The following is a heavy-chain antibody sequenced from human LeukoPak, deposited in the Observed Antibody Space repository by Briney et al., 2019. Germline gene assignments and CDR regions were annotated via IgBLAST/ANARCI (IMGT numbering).Heavy chain of an antibody. CDR1: GFTFSRYS. D-gene: IGHD6-6*01. CDR2: ISSGSSNI. CDR3: AKWSIAALSGADY. J-gene: IGHJ4*02. V-gene: IGHV3-21*04. Sequence: GGSLRLSCAVSGFTFSRYSMNWVRQAPGKGLQWVSSISSGSSNIYYADSVKGRFTISRDNSKNTLYLQMNSLRAEDTAVYYCAKWSIAALSGADYWGQGTLVTVSS.